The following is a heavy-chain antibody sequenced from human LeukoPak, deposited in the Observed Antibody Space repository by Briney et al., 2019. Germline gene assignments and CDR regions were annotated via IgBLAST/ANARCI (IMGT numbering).Heavy chain of an antibody. J-gene: IGHJ4*02. CDR1: GGSISGTTFY. V-gene: IGHV4-39*01. CDR2: MFSGGST. Sequence: PSETLSLTCTVSGGSISGTTFYWGWICQPPGKGLEWIGSMFSGGSTFYNPSVESRVTISVDTSKNQFSLKLSSVTAADTAIYYCAKHYMGSYDNRGLDYWGQGILVTVSS. D-gene: IGHD3-10*01. CDR3: AKHYMGSYDNRGLDY.